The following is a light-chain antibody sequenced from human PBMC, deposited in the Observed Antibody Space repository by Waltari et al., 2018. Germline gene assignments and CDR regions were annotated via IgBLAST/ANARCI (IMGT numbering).Light chain of an antibody. V-gene: IGLV7-43*01. Sequence: VLTQEPSVTVSPGGTVTPTCASTTGVGTTRYYPNWFHQKPGQSPTTLIYDTDKRHSWTPARFSGSLLGGKAALTLSNVQPEDEADYYCSLYYGDARWVFGGGTKLTVL. CDR1: TGVGTTRYY. CDR3: SLYYGDARWV. CDR2: DTD. J-gene: IGLJ3*02.